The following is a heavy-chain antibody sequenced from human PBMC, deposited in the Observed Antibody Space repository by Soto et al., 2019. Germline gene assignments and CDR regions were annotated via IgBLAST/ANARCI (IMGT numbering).Heavy chain of an antibody. D-gene: IGHD1-7*01. V-gene: IGHV3-30-3*01. CDR1: GFTFSSYA. J-gene: IGHJ6*02. CDR2: ISYDGSNK. Sequence: QVQLVESGGGVVQPGRSLRLSCAASGFTFSSYAMHWVRQAPGKGLEWVAVISYDGSNKYYADSVKGRFTISRDNSKNTLYLQMNSLRAEDTAVYYCARDLDWNYDYYYYGMDVWGQGTTVTVSS. CDR3: ARDLDWNYDYYYYGMDV.